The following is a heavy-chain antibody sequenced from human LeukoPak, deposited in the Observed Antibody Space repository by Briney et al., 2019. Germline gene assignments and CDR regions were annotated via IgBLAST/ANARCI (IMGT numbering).Heavy chain of an antibody. D-gene: IGHD6-13*01. Sequence: GASVKVSCKASGYTFTSYGISWVRQAPGQGLEWMGWISAYNGNTNYAQKPQGRVTMTTDTSTSTAYMELRSLRSDDTAVYYCARDPSIAAAGTGWFDPWGQGTLVTVSS. CDR2: ISAYNGNT. V-gene: IGHV1-18*01. CDR3: ARDPSIAAAGTGWFDP. J-gene: IGHJ5*02. CDR1: GYTFTSYG.